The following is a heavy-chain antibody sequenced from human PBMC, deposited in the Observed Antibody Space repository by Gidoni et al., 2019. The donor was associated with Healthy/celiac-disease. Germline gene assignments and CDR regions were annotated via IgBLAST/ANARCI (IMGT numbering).Heavy chain of an antibody. CDR3: ARAVTARSYGSGSSKSFDY. CDR2: INHSGST. Sequence: IRQPPGKGLEWIGEINHSGSTNYNPSLKSRVTISVDTSKNQFSLKLSSVTAADTAVYYCARAVTARSYGSGSSKSFDYWGQGTLVTVSS. J-gene: IGHJ4*02. D-gene: IGHD3-10*01. V-gene: IGHV4-34*01.